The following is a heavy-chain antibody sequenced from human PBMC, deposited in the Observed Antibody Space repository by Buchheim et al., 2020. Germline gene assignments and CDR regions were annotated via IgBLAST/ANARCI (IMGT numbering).Heavy chain of an antibody. D-gene: IGHD5-18*01. Sequence: QLQLQESGPGLVKPSETLSLTCTVSGGSISSSSYYWGWIRQPPGKGLAWIGSIYYSVSTYYNPSLKSRVTISVDTSKNQFSLKLSSVTAADTAVYYCARRPKRRYSYGYDSRIDYWGQGTL. V-gene: IGHV4-39*01. CDR3: ARRPKRRYSYGYDSRIDY. CDR2: IYYSVST. CDR1: GGSISSSSYY. J-gene: IGHJ4*02.